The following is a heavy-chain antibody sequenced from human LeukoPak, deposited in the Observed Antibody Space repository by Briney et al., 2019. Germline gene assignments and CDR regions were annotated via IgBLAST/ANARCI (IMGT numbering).Heavy chain of an antibody. CDR2: IYYSGST. V-gene: IGHV4-59*01. CDR1: GGSFSGYY. D-gene: IGHD3-10*01. Sequence: PSETLSLTCAVYGGSFSGYYWSWIRQPPGKGLEWIGYIYYSGSTNYIPSLKSRVTISVDTSKNQFSLKLSSVTAADTAVYYCARGGDNYGSGSEAGANSYYYYYGMDVWGQGTTVTVSS. CDR3: ARGGDNYGSGSEAGANSYYYYYGMDV. J-gene: IGHJ6*02.